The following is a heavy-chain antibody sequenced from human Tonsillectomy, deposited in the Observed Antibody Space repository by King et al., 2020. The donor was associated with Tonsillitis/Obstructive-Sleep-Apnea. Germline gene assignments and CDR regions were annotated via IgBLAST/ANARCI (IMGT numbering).Heavy chain of an antibody. CDR3: ARGGSDIVVVPAAILYYSYYMDV. D-gene: IGHD2-2*01. CDR2: INTNTGNP. CDR1: GYTFTSYA. J-gene: IGHJ6*03. Sequence: QLVQSGSELKKPGASVKVSCKASGYTFTSYAINWVRQAPGQGLEWMGWINTNTGNPTYAQGFTGRFVFSLDTSVSPAYLQISSLKPEDTGVYYCARGGSDIVVVPAAILYYSYYMDVWGKGTTVTVSS. V-gene: IGHV7-4-1*02.